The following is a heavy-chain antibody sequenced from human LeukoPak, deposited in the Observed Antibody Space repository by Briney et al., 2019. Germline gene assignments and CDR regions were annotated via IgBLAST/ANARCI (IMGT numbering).Heavy chain of an antibody. J-gene: IGHJ4*02. CDR1: GGTFSSYA. V-gene: IGHV1-69*13. CDR2: INPIFGTA. D-gene: IGHD5-18*01. Sequence: ASVKVSCKASGGTFSSYAISWVRQAPGQGLEWMGGINPIFGTANYAQKFQGRVTITADESTSTAYMGLSSLRSEDTAVYYCARGDTAMAAFDYWGQGTLVTVSS. CDR3: ARGDTAMAAFDY.